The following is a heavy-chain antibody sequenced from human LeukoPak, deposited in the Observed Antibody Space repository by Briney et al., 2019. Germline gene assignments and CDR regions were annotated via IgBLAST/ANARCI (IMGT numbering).Heavy chain of an antibody. CDR3: ARPGWFDP. D-gene: IGHD3-10*01. J-gene: IGHJ5*02. CDR1: GGSISRGSYY. V-gene: IGHV4-39*01. CDR2: IYYSGST. Sequence: PSETLSLTCTVFGGSISRGSYYWGWIRQPPGKGLEWIGSIYYSGSTYYNPSLKSRVTISVDTSKNQFSLKLSSVTAADTAVYYCARPGWFDPWGQGTLVTVSS.